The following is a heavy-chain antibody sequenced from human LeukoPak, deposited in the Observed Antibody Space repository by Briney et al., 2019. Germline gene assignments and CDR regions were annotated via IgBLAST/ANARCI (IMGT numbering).Heavy chain of an antibody. J-gene: IGHJ3*02. CDR1: GGSISSSTYF. CDR3: ARQKGGSGPNDAFDI. Sequence: SETLSLTCTVSGGSISSSTYFWGWIRQPPGKGLEWIGGIYYSGSTYYNPSLKSRVTISVDTSNNQFSLKLSSVTAADTAVYYCARQKGGSGPNDAFDIWGQGTMVTVSS. CDR2: IYYSGST. V-gene: IGHV4-39*01. D-gene: IGHD3-16*01.